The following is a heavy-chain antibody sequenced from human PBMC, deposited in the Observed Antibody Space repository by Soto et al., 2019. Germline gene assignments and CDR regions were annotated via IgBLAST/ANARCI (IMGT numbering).Heavy chain of an antibody. V-gene: IGHV1-69*01. CDR1: GGTFSSYA. CDR2: IIPIFGTA. J-gene: IGHJ3*02. Sequence: QVQLVQSGAEVKKPGSSVKVSCKASGGTFSSYAISWVRQAPGQGLEWMGGIIPIFGTANYAQKFQGRVTITADESTRTAYMELSSLRSEDTAVYYCARGESDIVATIRRDAFDIWGQGTMVTVSS. D-gene: IGHD5-12*01. CDR3: ARGESDIVATIRRDAFDI.